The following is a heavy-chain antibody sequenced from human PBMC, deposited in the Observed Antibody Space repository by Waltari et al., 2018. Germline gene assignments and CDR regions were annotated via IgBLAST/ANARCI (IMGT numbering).Heavy chain of an antibody. CDR3: ARHEYSSSFTAFEI. Sequence: EVQLVQSGAEVKKPGESLKISCKGTGYSFTSYWIGWVPQMPGKGLEWMGIISPGDSDTIYSPSVQGQVTISADKSISTAYLQWSSLKASDTSTYYCARHEYSSSFTAFEIWGQGTMVTVSS. CDR1: GYSFTSYW. V-gene: IGHV5-51*01. D-gene: IGHD6-6*01. J-gene: IGHJ3*02. CDR2: ISPGDSDT.